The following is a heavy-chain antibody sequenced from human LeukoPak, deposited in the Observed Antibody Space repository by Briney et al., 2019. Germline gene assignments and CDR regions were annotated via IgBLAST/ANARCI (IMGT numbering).Heavy chain of an antibody. J-gene: IGHJ4*02. V-gene: IGHV3-30*02. CDR2: LRKDGTYS. D-gene: IGHD1-26*01. Sequence: GGSLRLSCAASGFAFSSYGMYWVRQTPDKGLEWVAYLRKDGTYSNYADSVRGRFTISRDNSKNTLDLQMSSLRVEDTAVYYCASGGPTSGTLDYWGQGTLVTVSS. CDR1: GFAFSSYG. CDR3: ASGGPTSGTLDY.